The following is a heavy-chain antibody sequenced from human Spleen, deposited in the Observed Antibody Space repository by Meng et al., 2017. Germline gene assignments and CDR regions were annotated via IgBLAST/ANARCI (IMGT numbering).Heavy chain of an antibody. Sequence: VQLQQWGAGLLKPSETLSLTCAVYGGSFSGYYWSWIRQPPGKGLEWIGEINHSGSTNYNPSLKSRVTISVDTSKNQFSLKLSSVTAADTAVYYCARGRLKSNFDYWGQGTLVTVSS. CDR2: INHSGST. CDR1: GGSFSGYY. V-gene: IGHV4-34*01. CDR3: ARGRLKSNFDY. J-gene: IGHJ4*02. D-gene: IGHD5/OR15-5a*01.